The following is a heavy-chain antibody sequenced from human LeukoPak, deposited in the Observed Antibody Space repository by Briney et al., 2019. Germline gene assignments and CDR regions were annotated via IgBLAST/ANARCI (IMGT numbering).Heavy chain of an antibody. D-gene: IGHD4-11*01. Sequence: SETLSLTCIISGGSISSYTFYWGWIRQAPGKELEWIGSIYYRGNTYYNPSLKTRVTVSVDTSKNQFSLKLSSVTAADTALYYCARSSVQFTFDFWGQGTLVTVSS. CDR1: GGSISSYTFY. J-gene: IGHJ4*02. CDR3: ARSSVQFTFDF. V-gene: IGHV4-39*01. CDR2: IYYRGNT.